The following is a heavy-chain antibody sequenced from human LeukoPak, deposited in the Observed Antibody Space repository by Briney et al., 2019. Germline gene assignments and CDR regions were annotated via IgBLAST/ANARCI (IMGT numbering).Heavy chain of an antibody. J-gene: IGHJ6*03. Sequence: GGSLRLSCTASGFTFGDYAMSWVRQAPGKGLEWGGFIRSKAYGGTTEYAASVKGRFTISRDDSKSIAYLQMNSLKTEDTAVYYCTRGGVVTENYYYYMDVWGKGTTVTISS. CDR1: GFTFGDYA. CDR2: IRSKAYGGTT. D-gene: IGHD4-23*01. CDR3: TRGGVVTENYYYYMDV. V-gene: IGHV3-49*04.